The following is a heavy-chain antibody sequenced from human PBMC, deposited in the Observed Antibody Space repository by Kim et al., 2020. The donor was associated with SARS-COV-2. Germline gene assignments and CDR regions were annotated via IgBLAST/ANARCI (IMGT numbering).Heavy chain of an antibody. Sequence: SETLSLTCTVSGDSINDFYWSWIRQSPGRGLDWLGYLYQTWSTNYNPSLMGRVTMTLDTSKNQVSLKLTSVTAADTAMYFCARSGRGFDFLTGYSPLDYWGQGTLVTVSS. CDR1: GDSINDFY. D-gene: IGHD3-9*01. V-gene: IGHV4-59*12. J-gene: IGHJ4*02. CDR2: LYQTWST. CDR3: ARSGRGFDFLTGYSPLDY.